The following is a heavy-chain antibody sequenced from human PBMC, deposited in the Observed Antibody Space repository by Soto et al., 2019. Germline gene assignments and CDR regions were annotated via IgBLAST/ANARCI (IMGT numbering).Heavy chain of an antibody. V-gene: IGHV4-39*01. J-gene: IGHJ3*02. Sequence: SETLSLTCTVSGGSISSSSYYWGWIRQPPGKGLEWIGSIYYSGSTYYNPSLKSRVTISVDASKNQFSLKLSFVTVADTAVYYCAKNQGHYYGSGRHDGLDIWGQGTTVTVSS. CDR1: GGSISSSSYY. CDR2: IYYSGST. D-gene: IGHD3-10*01. CDR3: AKNQGHYYGSGRHDGLDI.